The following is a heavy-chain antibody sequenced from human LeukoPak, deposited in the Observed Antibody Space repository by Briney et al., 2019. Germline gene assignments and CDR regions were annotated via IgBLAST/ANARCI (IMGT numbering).Heavy chain of an antibody. V-gene: IGHV4-38-2*02. D-gene: IGHD4-17*01. J-gene: IGHJ5*02. CDR3: ASSHDYGVTYHH. Sequence: SGTLSLTCTVSGYSITNVFYWGWIRPPPGKGLEWIGSFYHTGSTYSNPSLKSRVSLSVDTSKSQFSLNLNSVTAADTAVYYCASSHDYGVTYHHWGQGTLVTVSS. CDR2: FYHTGST. CDR1: GYSITNVFY.